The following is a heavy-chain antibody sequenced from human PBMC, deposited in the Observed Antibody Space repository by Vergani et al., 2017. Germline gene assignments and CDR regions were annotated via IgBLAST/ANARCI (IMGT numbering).Heavy chain of an antibody. V-gene: IGHV3-23*04. CDR3: ANSGGYYYDSSGYYYFDY. D-gene: IGHD3-22*01. CDR1: GFTFSSYA. Sequence: VQLVESGGGVVQPGRSLRLSCAASGFTFSSYAMHWVRQAPGKGLEWVSAISGSGGSTYYADSVKGRFTISRDNSKNTLYLQMNSLRAEDTAVYYCANSGGYYYDSSGYYYFDYWGQGTLVTVSS. J-gene: IGHJ4*02. CDR2: ISGSGGST.